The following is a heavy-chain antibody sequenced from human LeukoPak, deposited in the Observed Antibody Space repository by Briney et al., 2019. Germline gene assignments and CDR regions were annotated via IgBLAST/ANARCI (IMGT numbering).Heavy chain of an antibody. V-gene: IGHV1-69*05. J-gene: IGHJ6*03. CDR3: ASSTIAARPSNYYYYMDV. Sequence: ASVKVSCKASGGTFSSYVINWVRQAPGQGLEWMGEIIPIFGTANYAQKFQGRVTMTRDMSTSTVYMELSSLRSEDTAVYYCASSTIAARPSNYYYYMDVWGKGTTVTVSS. D-gene: IGHD6-6*01. CDR2: IIPIFGTA. CDR1: GGTFSSYV.